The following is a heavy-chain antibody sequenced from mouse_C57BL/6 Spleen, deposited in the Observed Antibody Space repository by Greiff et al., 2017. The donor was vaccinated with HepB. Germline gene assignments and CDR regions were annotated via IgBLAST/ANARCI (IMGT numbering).Heavy chain of an antibody. CDR1: GYTFTSYW. V-gene: IGHV1-69*01. J-gene: IGHJ2*01. D-gene: IGHD1-1*01. Sequence: VQLQQPGAELVMPGASVKLSCKASGYTFTSYWMHWVKQRPGQGLEWIGEIDPSDSYTNYNQKFKGKSTLTVDKSSSTAYMQLSSLTSEDSAVYYCARGDGSRFDYWGQGTTLTVSS. CDR3: ARGDGSRFDY. CDR2: IDPSDSYT.